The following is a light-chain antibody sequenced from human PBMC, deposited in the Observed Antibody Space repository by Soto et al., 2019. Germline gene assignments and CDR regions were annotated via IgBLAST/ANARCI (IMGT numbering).Light chain of an antibody. CDR3: QQYKKYPWT. Sequence: DIQLTQSPSTLSASVGDRVTITCQASQSLTSWLAWYQQKPGKAPKLLIYAPSSLESGVPSRFSGSESGTQFSLTINSLQPDDFATYYCQQYKKYPWTFGQGTKVEI. CDR2: APS. J-gene: IGKJ1*01. V-gene: IGKV1-5*03. CDR1: QSLTSW.